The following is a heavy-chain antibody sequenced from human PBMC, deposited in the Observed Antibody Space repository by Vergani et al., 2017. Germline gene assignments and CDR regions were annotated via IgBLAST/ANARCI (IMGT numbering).Heavy chain of an antibody. Sequence: QVQLVESGGGLVKPGGSLRLSCAASGFTFSSYSMNWVRQAPGKGLEWVAVISYDGSNKYYADSVKGRFTISRDNSKNTLYLQMNSLRAEDTAVYYCAKDQDGIVATIYYYYMDVWGKGTTVTVSS. CDR1: GFTFSSYS. CDR3: AKDQDGIVATIYYYYMDV. CDR2: ISYDGSNK. D-gene: IGHD5-12*01. J-gene: IGHJ6*03. V-gene: IGHV3-30*18.